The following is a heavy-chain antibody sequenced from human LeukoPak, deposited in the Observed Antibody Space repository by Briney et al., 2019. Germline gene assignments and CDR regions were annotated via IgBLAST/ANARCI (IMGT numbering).Heavy chain of an antibody. CDR3: ARDVIMGDDQGWFDP. V-gene: IGHV1-69*05. D-gene: IGHD3-16*01. CDR1: GGTFSSYA. Sequence: SVKVSCKASGGTFSSYAISWVRQAPGQGLEWMGGIIPIFGTANYAQKFQGRVTITTDESTSTAYMELSSLRSEDTAVYYCARDVIMGDDQGWFDPWGQGTLVTVCS. CDR2: IIPIFGTA. J-gene: IGHJ5*02.